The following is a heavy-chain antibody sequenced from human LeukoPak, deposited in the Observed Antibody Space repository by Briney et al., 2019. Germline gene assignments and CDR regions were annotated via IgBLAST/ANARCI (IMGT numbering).Heavy chain of an antibody. CDR2: ISGSGGST. D-gene: IGHD3-22*01. CDR1: GFTFSSYA. CDR3: AKDYYDSSGYLDYFDY. J-gene: IGHJ4*02. Sequence: PGGSLRLSCAASGFTFSSYAMSWVRQPPGKGLEWVSAISGSGGSTYYADSVKGRFTISRDNSKNTLYLQMNSLRAEDTAVYYCAKDYYDSSGYLDYFDYWGQGTLVTVSS. V-gene: IGHV3-23*01.